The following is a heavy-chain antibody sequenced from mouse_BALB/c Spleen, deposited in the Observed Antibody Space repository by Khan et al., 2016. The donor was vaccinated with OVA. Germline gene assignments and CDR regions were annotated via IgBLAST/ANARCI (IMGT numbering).Heavy chain of an antibody. CDR3: TRDSLTGTGAMDY. Sequence: EVKVVESGGGFVKPGGSLKLSCAASGFTFSRYTMSWVRQTPEKRLEWVATISSGGSYTYYPDSVKGRFTISRDKAKNTLYLQMSSLKSEDTAMYYCTRDSLTGTGAMDYWGQGTSVTVSS. CDR1: GFTFSRYT. CDR2: ISSGGSYT. D-gene: IGHD4-1*01. V-gene: IGHV5-6-4*01. J-gene: IGHJ4*01.